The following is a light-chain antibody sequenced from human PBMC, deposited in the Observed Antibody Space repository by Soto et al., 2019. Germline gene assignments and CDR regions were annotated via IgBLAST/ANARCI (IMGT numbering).Light chain of an antibody. CDR2: EVS. CDR3: SSYAGSNMVV. J-gene: IGLJ2*01. CDR1: SSDVGGYNY. Sequence: QSVLTQPPSASGSPGQSVTISCTGTSSDVGGYNYVSWYQQHPGKAPKLMIYEVSKRPSGVPDRFSGSKSGNTASLTVSALPAEYEADYYCSSYAGSNMVVFGGGTKRTVL. V-gene: IGLV2-8*01.